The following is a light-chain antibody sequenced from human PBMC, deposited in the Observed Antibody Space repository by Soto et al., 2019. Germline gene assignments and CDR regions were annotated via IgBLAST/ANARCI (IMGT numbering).Light chain of an antibody. CDR1: QDISNY. J-gene: IGKJ4*01. V-gene: IGKV1-33*01. CDR3: QHWST. CDR2: DAS. Sequence: DIQMTQSPSSLSASVGDRVTITCQASQDISNYLNWYQQKPGKAPKLLIYDASNLETGVPSRFSGSGSGTDFTFTISSLQPEDIATYYCQHWSTFGGGTKVEI.